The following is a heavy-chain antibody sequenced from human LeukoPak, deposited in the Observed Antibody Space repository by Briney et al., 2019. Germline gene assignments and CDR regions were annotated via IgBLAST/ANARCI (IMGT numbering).Heavy chain of an antibody. V-gene: IGHV3-9*01. Sequence: GRSLRLSCAASGFTFDDYAMHWVRQAPGKGLEWVSGISWNSGSIGCADSVKGRFTISRDNAKNSLYLQMNSLRAEDTALYYCAKDQDYDPRYYFDYWGQGTLVTVSS. CDR1: GFTFDDYA. CDR3: AKDQDYDPRYYFDY. D-gene: IGHD4-17*01. CDR2: ISWNSGSI. J-gene: IGHJ4*02.